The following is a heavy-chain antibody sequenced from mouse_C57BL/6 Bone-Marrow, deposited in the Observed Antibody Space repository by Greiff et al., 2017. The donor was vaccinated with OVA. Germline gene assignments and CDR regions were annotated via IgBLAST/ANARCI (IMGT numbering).Heavy chain of an antibody. J-gene: IGHJ2*01. V-gene: IGHV1-5*01. D-gene: IGHD3-1*01. CDR2: IYPGNGGT. Sequence: EVQLQQSGTVLARPGASVKMSCKTSGYTFTSYWMHWVKQRPGQGLEWIGAIYPGNGGTSYNQKFKGKATLTAVTSASTAYMELSSLTNADSAVYYCTSQRRYLGYWGQGTTLTVSS. CDR1: GYTFTSYW. CDR3: TSQRRYLGY.